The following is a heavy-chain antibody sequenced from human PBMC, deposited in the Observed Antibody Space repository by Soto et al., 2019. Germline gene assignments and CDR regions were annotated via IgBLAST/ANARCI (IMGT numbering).Heavy chain of an antibody. CDR3: ATRMTTAPY. D-gene: IGHD4-17*01. CDR2: IYSGGDT. Sequence: EAHLVGSGGGLVQPGGSLRLSCAASGFAVSANYLSWVRQAPGKGLEWVSLIYSGGDTDYADSVRGRFTISRDNSKNTLYLQMNSLKAEDTAVYYCATRMTTAPYWVQGALVNVSS. J-gene: IGHJ4*02. CDR1: GFAVSANY. V-gene: IGHV3-66*01.